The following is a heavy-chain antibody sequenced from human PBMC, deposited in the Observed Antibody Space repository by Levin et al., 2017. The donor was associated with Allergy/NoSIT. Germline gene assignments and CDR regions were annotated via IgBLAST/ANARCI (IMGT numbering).Heavy chain of an antibody. D-gene: IGHD4-23*01. Sequence: SETLSLTCAVYGGSFSGYYWSWIRQPPGKGLEWIGEINHSGSTNYNPSLKSRVTISVDTSKNQFSLKLSSVTAADTAVYYCASSTRYGGNQSPKTPADYWGQGTLVTVSS. J-gene: IGHJ4*02. CDR2: INHSGST. V-gene: IGHV4-34*01. CDR1: GGSFSGYY. CDR3: ASSTRYGGNQSPKTPADY.